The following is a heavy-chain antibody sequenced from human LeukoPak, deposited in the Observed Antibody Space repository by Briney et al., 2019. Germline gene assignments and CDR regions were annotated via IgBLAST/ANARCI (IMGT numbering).Heavy chain of an antibody. D-gene: IGHD1-26*01. CDR1: GGTFSSYA. Sequence: SVKVSCKASGGTFSSYAISWVRQAPGQGLEWMGRIIPIFGIANYAQKFQGRVTITADKSTSTAYMELSSLRSEGTAVYYCARDQSGSSYYYYGMDVWGQGTTVTVSS. J-gene: IGHJ6*02. CDR2: IIPIFGIA. V-gene: IGHV1-69*04. CDR3: ARDQSGSSYYYYGMDV.